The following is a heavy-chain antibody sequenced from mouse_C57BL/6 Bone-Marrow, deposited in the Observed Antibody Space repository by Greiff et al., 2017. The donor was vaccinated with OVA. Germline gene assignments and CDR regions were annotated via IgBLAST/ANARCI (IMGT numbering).Heavy chain of an antibody. CDR1: GFNIKDYY. J-gene: IGHJ3*01. V-gene: IGHV14-1*01. CDR2: IDPEDGDT. CDR3: TPDLAWFAY. Sequence: DVKLQESGAELVRPGASVKLSCTASGFNIKDYYMHWVKQRPEQGLEWIGRIDPEDGDTEYAPKFQGKATMTADTSSNTAYLQLSSLTSEDTAVYYCTPDLAWFAYWGQGTLVTVSA.